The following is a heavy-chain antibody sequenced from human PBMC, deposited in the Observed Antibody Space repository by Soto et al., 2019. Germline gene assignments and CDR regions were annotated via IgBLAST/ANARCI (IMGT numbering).Heavy chain of an antibody. CDR3: VRDQGIPVTA. D-gene: IGHD6-19*01. V-gene: IGHV3-53*01. CDR1: GFSVSSNY. Sequence: EVQVVESGGGLIQPGGSLRLSCAASGFSVSSNYMSWVRQAPGKGLEWVSVIFIGGGTYYADSVKGRFTISRDNSKNTLYLQMNSRRAEDTAGYYCVRDQGIPVTAWGQGTLVTVSS. CDR2: IFIGGGT. J-gene: IGHJ4*02.